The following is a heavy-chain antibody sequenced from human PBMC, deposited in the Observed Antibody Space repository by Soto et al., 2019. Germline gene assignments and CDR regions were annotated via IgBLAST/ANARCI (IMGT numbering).Heavy chain of an antibody. CDR3: ARVPWGINPYFDP. CDR1: GGSISSSY. D-gene: IGHD3-16*01. V-gene: IGHV4-59*01. CDR2: IYYSGNT. J-gene: IGHJ5*02. Sequence: PSETLSLTCTVSGGSISSSYWSWIRQPPGKGLEWIGYIYYSGNTNYNPSLKSRVTISVDTSKSQFSLRLSSVTAADTAVYYCARVPWGINPYFDPWGQGTLVTVSS.